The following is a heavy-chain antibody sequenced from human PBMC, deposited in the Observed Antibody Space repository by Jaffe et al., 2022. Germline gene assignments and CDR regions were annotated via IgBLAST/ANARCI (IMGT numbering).Heavy chain of an antibody. J-gene: IGHJ4*02. CDR2: IYHSGST. D-gene: IGHD2-2*01. Sequence: QVQLQESGPGLVKPSETLSLTCAVSGYSISSGYYWGWIRQPPGKGLEWIGSIYHSGSTYYNPSLKSRVTISVDTSKNQFSLKLSSVTAADTAVYYCAAVVPAASNHFDYWGQGTLVTVSS. V-gene: IGHV4-38-2*01. CDR3: AAVVPAASNHFDY. CDR1: GYSISSGYY.